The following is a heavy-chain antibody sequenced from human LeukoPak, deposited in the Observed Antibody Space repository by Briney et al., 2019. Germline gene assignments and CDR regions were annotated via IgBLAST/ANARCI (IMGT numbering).Heavy chain of an antibody. V-gene: IGHV3-30-3*01. D-gene: IGHD3-3*01. CDR3: ARRGGVVRAFDI. CDR2: ISYDGSNK. Sequence: GRSLRLSCAASGFTFSSYAMHWVRQAPGKGLEWVAVISYDGSNKYYADSVKGRFTISRDNSKNTLYLQMNSLRAEDTAVYYCARRGGVVRAFDIWGQGTMVTVSS. CDR1: GFTFSSYA. J-gene: IGHJ3*02.